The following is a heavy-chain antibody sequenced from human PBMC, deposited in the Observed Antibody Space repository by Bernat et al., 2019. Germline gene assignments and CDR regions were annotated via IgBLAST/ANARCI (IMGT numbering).Heavy chain of an antibody. D-gene: IGHD2-15*01. CDR2: IYYSGST. J-gene: IGHJ5*02. V-gene: IGHV4-59*12. CDR3: ARGGVVAYSPFSFDP. Sequence: QVQLQESGPGLVKPSETLSLTCTVSGGSISSYYWSWIRQPPGKGLEWIGYIYYSGSTNYNPSLKSRVTISVDTSKNQFSLKLSSVTAADTAVYYCARGGVVAYSPFSFDPWGQGTLVTVSS. CDR1: GGSISSYY.